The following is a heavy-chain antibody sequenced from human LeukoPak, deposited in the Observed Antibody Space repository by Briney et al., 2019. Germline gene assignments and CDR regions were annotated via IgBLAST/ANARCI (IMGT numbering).Heavy chain of an antibody. CDR1: GFTFSSYA. Sequence: TGGSLRLSCAASGFTFSSYAMSWVRQAPGKGLEWVSAISGSGGSTYYADSVKGRFTISRDNSKNTLYLQMNSLRAEDTAVYYCAKGGNYGSGNYYFDCWGQGTLVTVSS. V-gene: IGHV3-23*01. CDR2: ISGSGGST. D-gene: IGHD3-10*01. J-gene: IGHJ4*02. CDR3: AKGGNYGSGNYYFDC.